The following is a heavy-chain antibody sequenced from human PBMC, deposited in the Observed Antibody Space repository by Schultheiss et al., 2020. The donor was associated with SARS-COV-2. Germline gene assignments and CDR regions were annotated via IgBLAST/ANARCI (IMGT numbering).Heavy chain of an antibody. CDR2: ISSSSSYT. CDR3: ARVHNGMDV. J-gene: IGHJ6*02. Sequence: GGSLRLSCAASGFTFSSYAMHWVRQAPGKGLEWVSYISSSSSYTNYADSVKGRFTISRDNAKNSLYLQMNSLRAEDTAVYYCARVHNGMDVWGQGTTVTVS. V-gene: IGHV3-21*05. CDR1: GFTFSSYA.